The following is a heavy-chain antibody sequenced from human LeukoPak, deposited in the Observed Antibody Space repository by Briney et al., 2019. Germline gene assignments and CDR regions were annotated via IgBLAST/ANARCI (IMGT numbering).Heavy chain of an antibody. CDR1: RYTFTSYY. D-gene: IGHD3-22*01. Sequence: GASVKVSCKASRYTFTSYYMHWVRQAPGQGLEWMGIINPSGGSTSYAQKFQGRVTMTRDTSTSTVYMELSSLRSEDTAVYYCARKYYYDSSGYYFDYWGQGTLVTVSS. CDR2: INPSGGST. CDR3: ARKYYYDSSGYYFDY. J-gene: IGHJ4*02. V-gene: IGHV1-46*01.